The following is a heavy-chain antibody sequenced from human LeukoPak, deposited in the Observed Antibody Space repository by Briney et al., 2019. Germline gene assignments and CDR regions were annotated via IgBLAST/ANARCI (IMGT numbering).Heavy chain of an antibody. V-gene: IGHV3-7*01. J-gene: IGHJ4*02. CDR3: AREMTTVTLYYFDY. Sequence: GGSLRLSCAASGFTFSSYWMSWVRQAPGKGLEWVANIKQDGSEKYYVDSVKGRFTISRDNAKNSLYLQMNSLRAEDTAVNYCAREMTTVTLYYFDYWGQGTLVTVSS. CDR1: GFTFSSYW. CDR2: IKQDGSEK. D-gene: IGHD4-17*01.